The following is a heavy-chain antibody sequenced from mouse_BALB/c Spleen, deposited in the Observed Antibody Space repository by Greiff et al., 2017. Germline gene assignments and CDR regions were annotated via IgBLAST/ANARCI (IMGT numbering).Heavy chain of an antibody. D-gene: IGHD3-1*01. CDR2: IYPSDSYT. CDR1: GYTFTSYW. Sequence: QVQLQQPGAELVRPGASVKLSCKASGYTFTSYWINWVKQRPGQGLEWIGNIYPSDSYTNYNQKFKDKATLTVDKSSSTAYMQLSSPTSEDSAVYYCTRSGSSGYYAMDYWGQGTSVTVSS. CDR3: TRSGSSGYYAMDY. V-gene: IGHV1-69*02. J-gene: IGHJ4*01.